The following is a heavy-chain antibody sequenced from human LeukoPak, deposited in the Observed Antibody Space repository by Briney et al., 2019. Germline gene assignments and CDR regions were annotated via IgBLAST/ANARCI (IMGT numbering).Heavy chain of an antibody. Sequence: GASVKVSCKASGYTFTGYYMHWVRQAPGQGLEWMGWINPNSGGTNYAQKFQGRVTMTRDTSISTAYMELIRLKSDDTAMYYCARDLGRMVTIRIPYLDFWGQGTLVTVSS. CDR1: GYTFTGYY. V-gene: IGHV1-2*02. J-gene: IGHJ4*02. CDR3: ARDLGRMVTIRIPYLDF. D-gene: IGHD5-24*01. CDR2: INPNSGGT.